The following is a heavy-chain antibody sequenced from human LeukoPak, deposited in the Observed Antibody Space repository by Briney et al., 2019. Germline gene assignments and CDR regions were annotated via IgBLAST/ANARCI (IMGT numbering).Heavy chain of an antibody. Sequence: GGSLRLSCAASGFTFSSYDMHWVRQAPGKGLEWVAVISYDGTNKYSADSVKGRFTISRDNSKNTLYLQMNSLRAEDTAVYYCAKGMYYYDSSGYYYASGGQGTLVTVSS. CDR3: AKGMYYYDSSGYYYAS. J-gene: IGHJ4*02. V-gene: IGHV3-30*18. CDR1: GFTFSSYD. D-gene: IGHD3-22*01. CDR2: ISYDGTNK.